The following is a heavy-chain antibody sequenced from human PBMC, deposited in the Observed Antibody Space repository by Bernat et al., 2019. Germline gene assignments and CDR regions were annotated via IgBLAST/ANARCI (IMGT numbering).Heavy chain of an antibody. V-gene: IGHV3-33*01. CDR1: GFTFSSYG. CDR2: IWYDGSNK. Sequence: VQLVESGGGLVQPGESLRLSCAASGFTFSSYGMHWVRQAPGKGLEWVAVIWYDGSNKYYADSVKGRFTISRDNSKNTLYLQMNSLRAEDTAVYYCASSGTPANYYYYGMDVWGQGTTVTVSS. CDR3: ASSGTPANYYYYGMDV. D-gene: IGHD1-1*01. J-gene: IGHJ6*02.